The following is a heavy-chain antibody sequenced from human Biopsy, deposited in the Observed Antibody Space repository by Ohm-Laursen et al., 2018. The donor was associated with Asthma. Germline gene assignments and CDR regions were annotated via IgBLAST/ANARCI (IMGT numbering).Heavy chain of an antibody. CDR2: IMTVFGTT. J-gene: IGHJ6*02. CDR1: GYSLTDLS. Sequence: SVKVSCKISGYSLTDLSMHWVRQAPGQGLEWLGGIMTVFGTTSYAQKFQGRVTITADESTSTAYMEVTSLRSEDTAIYYCARCQVGYSSGWSLLLKKIYYSGMDVWGQGTAVTVSS. D-gene: IGHD6-19*01. CDR3: ARCQVGYSSGWSLLLKKIYYSGMDV. V-gene: IGHV1-69*13.